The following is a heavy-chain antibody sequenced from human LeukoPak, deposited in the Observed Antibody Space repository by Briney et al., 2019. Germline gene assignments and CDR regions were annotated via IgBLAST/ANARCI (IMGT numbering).Heavy chain of an antibody. CDR3: AREMYAVGATRGDY. J-gene: IGHJ4*02. CDR1: GYTFTGYY. D-gene: IGHD1-26*01. Sequence: ASVKVSCKASGYTFTGYYMHWVRQAPGQGREWMGWINPNSGGTNFAQKFQGRVTMTRDTSINTAYMEMNKLRSDDTAVYYCAREMYAVGATRGDYWGQGTLVTVSS. V-gene: IGHV1-2*02. CDR2: INPNSGGT.